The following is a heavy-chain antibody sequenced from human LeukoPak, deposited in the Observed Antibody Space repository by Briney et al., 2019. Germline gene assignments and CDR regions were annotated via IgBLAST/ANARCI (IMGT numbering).Heavy chain of an antibody. CDR1: GFTFSNYW. J-gene: IGHJ6*02. V-gene: IGHV3-7*03. CDR3: ARRNAMDV. Sequence: GGSLRLSCAASGFTFSNYWMTWVRQAPGKGLEWVANINRDGSERYYVDSVKGRFTISRDDAKSSLYLQMNSLRAKDTAVYYCARRNAMDVWGQGTTVTVSS. CDR2: INRDGSER.